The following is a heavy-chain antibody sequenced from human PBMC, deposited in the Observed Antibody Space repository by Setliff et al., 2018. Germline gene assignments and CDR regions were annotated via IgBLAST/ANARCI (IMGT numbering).Heavy chain of an antibody. CDR3: ERLVRYCTAVACQGTLDADF. J-gene: IGHJ4*02. CDR1: GYTFSNYG. Sequence: PGESLKISCKASGYTFSNYGITWVRQAPGQGLEWMGWISAYNGKTYYAPKFQGRVTMTTDTSTSTAFLEVRSLKSDDTAVYYCERLVRYCTAVACQGTLDADFWGQGTLVTVSS. CDR2: ISAYNGKT. D-gene: IGHD2-8*02. V-gene: IGHV1-18*01.